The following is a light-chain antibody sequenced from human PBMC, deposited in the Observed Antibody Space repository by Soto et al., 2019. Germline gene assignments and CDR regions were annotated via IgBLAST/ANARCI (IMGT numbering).Light chain of an antibody. CDR3: CSYAGSYTLV. CDR1: NSNIGSNT. Sequence: QSVLTQPPSASGTPGQRVTISCSGSNSNIGSNTVNWYQQLPGTAPKLLIYYDNLRPSGVPDRISGSKSGNTASLTISGLQAEDEADYYCCSYAGSYTLVFGGGTKLTVL. V-gene: IGLV1-44*01. CDR2: YDN. J-gene: IGLJ2*01.